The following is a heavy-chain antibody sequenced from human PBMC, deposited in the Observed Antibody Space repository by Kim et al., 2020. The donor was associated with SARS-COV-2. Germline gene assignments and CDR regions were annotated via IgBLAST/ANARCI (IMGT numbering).Heavy chain of an antibody. CDR3: ARGIPPEY. CDR2: IYYSGTT. V-gene: IGHV4-31*03. Sequence: SETLSLTCSVSGASISGGGFYWSWIRQLPGKGLEWIGNIYYSGTTNYNPSLRSRITMSIDMSKNQFSLILKSVTSADTAVYYCARGIPPEYWGQGRPVAVSS. J-gene: IGHJ4*02. CDR1: GASISGGGFY.